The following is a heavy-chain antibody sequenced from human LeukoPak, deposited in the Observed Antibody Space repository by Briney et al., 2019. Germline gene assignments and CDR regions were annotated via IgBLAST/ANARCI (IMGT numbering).Heavy chain of an antibody. CDR2: MSPYSGGA. CDR1: GYTFTDYY. J-gene: IGHJ4*02. Sequence: GASVKVSCKASGYTFTDYYIHWVRQAPRQGLEWMGWMSPYSGGADYAQKFQGRVTMTGDTSLSTVSMQLSSLRSDDTAVYYCARDGDYGTGSYYRGCIDSWGQGTPVTVSP. CDR3: ARDGDYGTGSYYRGCIDS. D-gene: IGHD3-10*01. V-gene: IGHV1-2*02.